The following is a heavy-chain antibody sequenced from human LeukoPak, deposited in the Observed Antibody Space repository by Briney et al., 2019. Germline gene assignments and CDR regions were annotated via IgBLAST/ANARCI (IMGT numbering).Heavy chain of an antibody. D-gene: IGHD3-22*01. CDR2: ISGSGGST. CDR3: AKAYYHDTSGYYYPSNWFDP. CDR1: GFTFSGYA. J-gene: IGHJ5*02. V-gene: IGHV3-23*01. Sequence: PGGSLRLSWAASGFTFSGYAMSWVCQAPGKGLEWVSAISGSGGSTYYAGSVKGRFTISRDNSKNTLYLQMNSLRAEDTAVYYCAKAYYHDTSGYYYPSNWFDPWGQGTLVTVSS.